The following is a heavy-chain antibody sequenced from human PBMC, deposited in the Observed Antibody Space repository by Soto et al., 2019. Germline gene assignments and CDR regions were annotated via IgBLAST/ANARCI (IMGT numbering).Heavy chain of an antibody. CDR1: GFTFSNAW. D-gene: IGHD7-27*01. Sequence: GGSLRLSCAASGFTFSNAWMSWVRQAPGKGLEWVGRIKSKTDGGTTDYAAPVKGRFTISRDDSKNTLYLQMNSLKTEDTAVYYCTTEMGTDAPKEDPSFDYWGQGTLVTVSS. V-gene: IGHV3-15*01. CDR3: TTEMGTDAPKEDPSFDY. J-gene: IGHJ4*02. CDR2: IKSKTDGGTT.